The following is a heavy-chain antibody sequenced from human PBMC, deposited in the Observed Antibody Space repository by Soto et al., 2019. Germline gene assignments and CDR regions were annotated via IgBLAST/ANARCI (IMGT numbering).Heavy chain of an antibody. CDR1: GFTFRSFA. CDR3: AKEPGVPGRGLDY. V-gene: IGHV3-23*01. Sequence: PGGSLRLSFAASGFTFRSFAVAWVRQAPGKGLEWVTTIAVSGSTYYADSVKGRFTVSRDNSNNALYLQMSTLRAEDTAVYYSAKEPGVPGRGLDYWGQGTLVPVYS. J-gene: IGHJ4*02. CDR2: IAVSGST.